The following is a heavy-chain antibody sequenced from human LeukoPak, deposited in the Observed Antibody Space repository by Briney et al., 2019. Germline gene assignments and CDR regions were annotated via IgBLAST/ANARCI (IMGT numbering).Heavy chain of an antibody. J-gene: IGHJ5*02. Sequence: ASVKVSCKASGYTFTSYGISWVRQAPGQGLEWMGWISAYNGNTNYAQKLQGRVTMTTDTSTSTAYMELRSLRSDDTAVYYCATVAGITSHNWFDPWGQGTLVTVSS. CDR1: GYTFTSYG. CDR2: ISAYNGNT. CDR3: ATVAGITSHNWFDP. D-gene: IGHD6-19*01. V-gene: IGHV1-18*01.